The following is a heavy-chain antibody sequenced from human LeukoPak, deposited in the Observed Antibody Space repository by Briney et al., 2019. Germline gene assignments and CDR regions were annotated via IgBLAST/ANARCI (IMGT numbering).Heavy chain of an antibody. Sequence: GVSVKVSCKASGYTFTDYAMQWVRQAPRQSLEWMGWINAGNGDTKYSQMFQGRVTITRDTSASTAYMELSSLRSEDTAVYYCARGRWVAPRQGYYLDYWGQGTLVTVSS. CDR3: ARGRWVAPRQGYYLDY. V-gene: IGHV1-3*01. CDR1: GYTFTDYA. J-gene: IGHJ4*02. CDR2: INAGNGDT. D-gene: IGHD5-12*01.